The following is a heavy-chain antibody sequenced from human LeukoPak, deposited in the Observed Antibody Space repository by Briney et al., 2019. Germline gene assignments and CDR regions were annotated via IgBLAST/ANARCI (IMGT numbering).Heavy chain of an antibody. V-gene: IGHV1-2*02. J-gene: IGHJ6*03. D-gene: IGHD3-3*01. CDR2: INPNSGGT. CDR3: ARFLEWSEQQPYGYYYYMDV. Sequence: ASVKVSCKASGYTFTGYFMHWVRQAPGQGREWMGWINPNSGGTNYAQKFQGRVTMTKDTSISTAYMELSKLRSDDTAVYYCARFLEWSEQQPYGYYYYMDVWGKGTTVTVSS. CDR1: GYTFTGYF.